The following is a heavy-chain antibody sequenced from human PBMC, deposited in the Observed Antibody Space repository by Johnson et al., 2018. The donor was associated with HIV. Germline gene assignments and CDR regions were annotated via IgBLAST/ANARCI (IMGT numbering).Heavy chain of an antibody. CDR3: AKEKDYGAFDI. CDR2: IRYDGSNE. V-gene: IGHV3-30*02. J-gene: IGHJ3*02. D-gene: IGHD3-16*01. Sequence: QVLLVESGGGVVQPGGSLRLSCVASGFIFSTYGMHWVRQAPGKGLEWLAFIRYDGSNEYYVDSVKGRFTISRDNSKNTLYLQMNSLRAEDTAMYYCAKEKDYGAFDIWGQGTMVTVSS. CDR1: GFIFSTYG.